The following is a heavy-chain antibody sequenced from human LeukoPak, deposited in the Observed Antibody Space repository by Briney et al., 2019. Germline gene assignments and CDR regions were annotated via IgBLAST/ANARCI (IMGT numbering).Heavy chain of an antibody. D-gene: IGHD2-15*01. CDR1: GGSFSGYY. CDR3: AREDGLAVVAAFDY. V-gene: IGHV4-34*01. J-gene: IGHJ4*02. CDR2: INHSGST. Sequence: SETLSLTCAVYGGSFSGYYWSWIRQPPGEGLEWIGEINHSGSTNYNPSLKSRVAISIDTSKKHFSLKLSSVTAADTAVYYCAREDGLAVVAAFDYWGQGTRVTVSS.